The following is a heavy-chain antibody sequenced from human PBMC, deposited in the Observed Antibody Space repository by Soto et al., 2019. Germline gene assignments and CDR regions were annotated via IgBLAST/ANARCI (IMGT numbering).Heavy chain of an antibody. J-gene: IGHJ4*02. CDR3: ARDWGYCSGGSCPFDY. D-gene: IGHD2-15*01. Sequence: EVQLVESGGGLVKPGGSLRLSCAASGFTFSSYSMNWVRQAPGKGLEWVSSISSSSSYIYYADSMKGRFTISRDNAKNSLYLQMNSLRAEDTAVYYCARDWGYCSGGSCPFDYWGQGTLVTVSS. CDR2: ISSSSSYI. CDR1: GFTFSSYS. V-gene: IGHV3-21*01.